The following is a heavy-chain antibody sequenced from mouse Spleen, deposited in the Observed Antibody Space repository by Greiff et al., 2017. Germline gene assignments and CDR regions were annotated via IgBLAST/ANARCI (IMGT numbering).Heavy chain of an antibody. CDR3: AKEAYGSSFYFDY. CDR2: ISSGGSYT. V-gene: IGHV5-9-1*01. Sequence: EVKVVESGGGLVKPGGSLKLSCAASGFTFSSYAMSWVRQTPEKRLEWVATISSGGSYTYYPDSVKGRFTISRDNAKNTLYLQMSSLRSEETAMYYCAKEAYGSSFYFDYWGQGTTLTVSS. CDR1: GFTFSSYA. J-gene: IGHJ2*01. D-gene: IGHD1-1*01.